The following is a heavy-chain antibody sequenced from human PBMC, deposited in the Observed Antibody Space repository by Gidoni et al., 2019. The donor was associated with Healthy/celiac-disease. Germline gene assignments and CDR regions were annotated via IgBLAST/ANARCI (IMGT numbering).Heavy chain of an antibody. D-gene: IGHD5-12*01. J-gene: IGHJ6*02. Sequence: QVQLVQSGAEVKKPGASVTVSCKASGYTFTSYDINWVRQATGQGLEWMGWMNPNSGNTGYAQKFQGRVTMTRNTSISTAYMELSSLRSEDTAVYYCARVEMATINGHYYYGMDVWGQGTTVTVSS. CDR3: ARVEMATINGHYYYGMDV. CDR1: GYTFTSYD. CDR2: MNPNSGNT. V-gene: IGHV1-8*01.